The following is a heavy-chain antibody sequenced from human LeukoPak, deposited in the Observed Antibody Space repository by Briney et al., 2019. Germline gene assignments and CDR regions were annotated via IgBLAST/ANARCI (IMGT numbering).Heavy chain of an antibody. V-gene: IGHV1-46*01. CDR1: GYTFTSYY. CDR3: ARGAPTYYFGSGSLPCDY. CDR2: INPSGGST. D-gene: IGHD3-10*01. J-gene: IGHJ4*02. Sequence: GASVKVSCKASGYTFTSYYIHWVRQAPGQGLEWMGIINPSGGSTSYAQKFQGRVPMTRDTSTSTVYMELSSLRSDDTAVYYCARGAPTYYFGSGSLPCDYWGQGTLVTVSS.